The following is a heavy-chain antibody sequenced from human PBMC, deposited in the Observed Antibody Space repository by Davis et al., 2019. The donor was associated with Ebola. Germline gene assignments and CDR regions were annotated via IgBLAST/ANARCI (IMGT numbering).Heavy chain of an antibody. J-gene: IGHJ6*02. Sequence: MPGGSLRLSCTVSGGSISSYYWSWIRQPPGKGLEWIGYIYYSGSTNYNPSLKSRVTISVDTSKNQFSLKLSSVTAADTAVYYCARIPYGDRGMDVWGQGTTVTVSS. V-gene: IGHV4-59*01. D-gene: IGHD7-27*01. CDR3: ARIPYGDRGMDV. CDR1: GGSISSYY. CDR2: IYYSGST.